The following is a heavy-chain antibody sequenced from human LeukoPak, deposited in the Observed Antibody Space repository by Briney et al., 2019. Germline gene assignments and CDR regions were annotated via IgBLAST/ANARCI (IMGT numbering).Heavy chain of an antibody. V-gene: IGHV4-59*01. J-gene: IGHJ4*02. D-gene: IGHD3-22*01. CDR2: IHYSGNT. CDR3: ARYYSSGYTYYFDS. Sequence: SETLSLTCTVSGGSLSGYYWSWLRQSPGKGLEWIGYIHYSGNTIYNPSLKSRVTISVDTSTNQFSLNLRSVTAADTAVYYCARYYSSGYTYYFDSWGQGTLVTVSS. CDR1: GGSLSGYY.